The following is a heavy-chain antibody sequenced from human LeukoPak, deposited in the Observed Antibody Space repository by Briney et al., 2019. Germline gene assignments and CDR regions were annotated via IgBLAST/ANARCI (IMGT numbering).Heavy chain of an antibody. J-gene: IGHJ4*02. CDR1: GYTFTGYY. Sequence: ASVKVSCKASGYTFTGYYMHWVRQAPGQGLEWMGWINPNSGGTNYAQKFQGRVTMTRDTSISTAYMELSRLRSDDTAVYYCARIGEAVVPAAKNLIDYWGQGTLVTVSS. V-gene: IGHV1-2*02. CDR3: ARIGEAVVPAAKNLIDY. CDR2: INPNSGGT. D-gene: IGHD2-2*01.